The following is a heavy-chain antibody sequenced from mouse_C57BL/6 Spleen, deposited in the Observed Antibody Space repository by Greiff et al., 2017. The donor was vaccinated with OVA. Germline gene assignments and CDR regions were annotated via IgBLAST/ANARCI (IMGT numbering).Heavy chain of an antibody. J-gene: IGHJ2*01. CDR2: IDPETGGT. Sequence: LVESGAELVRPGASVTLSCKASGYTFTDYEMHWVKQTPVHGLEWIGAIDPETGGTAYNQKFKGKAILTADKSSSTAYMELRSLTSEDSAVYYCTRSFMVTYYFDYWGQGTTLTVSS. V-gene: IGHV1-15*01. CDR1: GYTFTDYE. CDR3: TRSFMVTYYFDY. D-gene: IGHD2-2*01.